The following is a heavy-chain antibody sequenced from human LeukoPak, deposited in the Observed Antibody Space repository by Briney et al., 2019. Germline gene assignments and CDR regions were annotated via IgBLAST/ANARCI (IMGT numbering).Heavy chain of an antibody. D-gene: IGHD2-2*01. CDR3: AKEAVVVPAAIAPYNWFDP. J-gene: IGHJ5*02. CDR2: ISGSGGST. CDR1: GFTFSSYA. V-gene: IGHV3-23*01. Sequence: PGGSLRLSCAASGFTFSSYAMSWVRQAPGKGLEWVSAISGSGGSTYYADSVKGRFTISRDNSKNTLYQQMNSLRAEDTAVYYCAKEAVVVPAAIAPYNWFDPWGQGTLVTVSS.